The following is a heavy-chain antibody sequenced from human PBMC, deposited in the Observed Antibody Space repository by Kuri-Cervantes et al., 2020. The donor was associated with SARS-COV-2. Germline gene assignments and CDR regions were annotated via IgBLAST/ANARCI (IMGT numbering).Heavy chain of an antibody. CDR1: GFTFSSYA. D-gene: IGHD5-18*01. J-gene: IGHJ4*02. CDR3: AKGVQLWSCWDY. CDR2: ISGSGGST. V-gene: IGHV3-23*01. Sequence: ETLSLTCAASGFTFSSYAMSWVRQAPGKGLEWVSAISGSGGSTYYADSVKGRFTISRDNSKNTLYLQMNSLRAEDTAVYYCAKGVQLWSCWDYWGQGTLVTVSS.